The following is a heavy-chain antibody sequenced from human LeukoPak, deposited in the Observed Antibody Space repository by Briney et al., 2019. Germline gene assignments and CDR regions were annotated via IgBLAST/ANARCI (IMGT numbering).Heavy chain of an antibody. J-gene: IGHJ4*02. D-gene: IGHD3-16*01. V-gene: IGHV1-2*02. CDR1: GYTFTGYY. CDR3: ARDVLSKGAQGGYFDY. CDR2: INPNSGGT. Sequence: VSVKVSCKASGYTFTGYYMHWVRQAPGQGLEWMGWINPNSGGTNYAQKFQGRVTMTRDTSISTAYLEPSRLRSDDTAVSYCARDVLSKGAQGGYFDYWGQGTLVTVSS.